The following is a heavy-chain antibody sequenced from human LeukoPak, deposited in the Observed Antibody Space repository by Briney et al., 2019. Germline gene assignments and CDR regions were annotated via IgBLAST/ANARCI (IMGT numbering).Heavy chain of an antibody. CDR2: ISAYNGNT. J-gene: IGHJ5*02. V-gene: IGHV1-18*01. Sequence: GASVKVSCKASGYTFTSYGISWVRQAPGQGLEWMGWISAYNGNTNYAQKLQGRVTMTTDTSTSTAYMELRSLRSDDTAVYYCARDRGGYDFWSGYYLNWFDPWGQGTLVTVSS. CDR1: GYTFTSYG. D-gene: IGHD3-3*01. CDR3: ARDRGGYDFWSGYYLNWFDP.